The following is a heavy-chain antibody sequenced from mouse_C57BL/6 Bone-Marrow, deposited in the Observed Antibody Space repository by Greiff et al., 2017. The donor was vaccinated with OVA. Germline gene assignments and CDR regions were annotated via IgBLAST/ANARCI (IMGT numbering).Heavy chain of an antibody. CDR3: ARGALLRSFAY. J-gene: IGHJ3*01. Sequence: QVQLQQSGAELARPGASVKLSCKASGYTFTSYGISWVKQSTGQGLEWIGEIYPRSGNTYYNEKFEGKATLTADKSSSTAYMELRSLTSEDSAVYFCARGALLRSFAYWGQGTLVTVSA. CDR1: GYTFTSYG. V-gene: IGHV1-81*01. D-gene: IGHD1-1*01. CDR2: IYPRSGNT.